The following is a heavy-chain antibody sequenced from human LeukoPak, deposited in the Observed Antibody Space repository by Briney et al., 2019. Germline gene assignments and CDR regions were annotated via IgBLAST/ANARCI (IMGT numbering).Heavy chain of an antibody. J-gene: IGHJ6*03. Sequence: SQTLSLTCTVSGGSISSDSYYWSWIRQPAGKGLEWIGRIYTSGSTNYNPSLKSRVTMSVDTSKNQFSLKLSSVTAADTAVYYCARNVMVRGVISYYYMDVWGKGTTVTISS. CDR3: ARNVMVRGVISYYYMDV. V-gene: IGHV4-61*02. CDR2: IYTSGST. CDR1: GGSISSDSYY. D-gene: IGHD3-10*01.